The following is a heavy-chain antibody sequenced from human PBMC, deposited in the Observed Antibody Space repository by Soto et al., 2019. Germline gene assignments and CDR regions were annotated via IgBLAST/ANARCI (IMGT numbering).Heavy chain of an antibody. CDR2: IYYSGNT. J-gene: IGHJ6*02. CDR1: GASISSNY. CDR3: ARGPYYYYYGLDV. V-gene: IGHV4-59*01. Sequence: SETLSLTCFVSGASISSNYWSWIRQPPGKGLEWIGYIYYSGNTNYNPSLKSRVIISIDTSKNLFFLKLSSVTAADTAVYYCARGPYYYYYGLDVWGQGTTVTVSS.